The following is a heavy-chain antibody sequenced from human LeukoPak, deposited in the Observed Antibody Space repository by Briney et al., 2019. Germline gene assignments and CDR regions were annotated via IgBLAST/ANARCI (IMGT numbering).Heavy chain of an antibody. J-gene: IGHJ6*03. Sequence: SVKVSCKASGGTFSSYAISWVRQAPGQGLEWMGGIIPIFGTANYAQKFRGRVTITTDESTSTAYMELSSLGSEDTAVYYCASGRYGNYYYYYYMDVWGKGTTVTVSS. CDR3: ASGRYGNYYYYYYMDV. V-gene: IGHV1-69*05. CDR2: IIPIFGTA. D-gene: IGHD4-17*01. CDR1: GGTFSSYA.